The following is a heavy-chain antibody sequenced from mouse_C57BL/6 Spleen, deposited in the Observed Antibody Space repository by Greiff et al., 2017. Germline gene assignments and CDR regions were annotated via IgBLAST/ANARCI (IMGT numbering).Heavy chain of an antibody. V-gene: IGHV1-55*01. Sequence: VKLQQSGAELVKPGASVKMSCTASGFTFTSYWITWVKQRPGQGLEWIGDIFPGSGSTNYNEKFQGKATITADTSSNTAYMQLSSLTSEDSAVDYWARRELHGFFAYWGQGTLVTVSA. CDR3: ARRELHGFFAY. CDR1: GFTFTSYW. CDR2: IFPGSGST. J-gene: IGHJ3*01. D-gene: IGHD2-2*01.